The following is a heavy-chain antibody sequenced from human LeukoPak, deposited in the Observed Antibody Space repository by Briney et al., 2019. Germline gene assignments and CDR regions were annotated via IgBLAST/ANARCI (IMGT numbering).Heavy chain of an antibody. D-gene: IGHD2-15*01. CDR1: GFTFSDYF. V-gene: IGHV3-49*03. CDR2: IRSKAYGGTT. J-gene: IGHJ4*02. CDR3: TRADIVVVVAAPDY. Sequence: GGSLRLSCAASGFTFSDYFMSWFRQAPGKGLEWVGFIRSKAYGGTTEYAASVKGRFTISRDDSKSIAYLQMNSLKTEDTAVYYCTRADIVVVVAAPDYWGQGTLVTVSS.